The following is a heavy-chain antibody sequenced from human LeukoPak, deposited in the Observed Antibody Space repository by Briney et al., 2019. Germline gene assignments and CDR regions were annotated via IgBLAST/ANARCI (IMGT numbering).Heavy chain of an antibody. CDR1: GYTFTSYD. J-gene: IGHJ6*03. CDR3: ARQDARVRGVIMGIYYYYYMDV. CDR2: MNPNSGNT. Sequence: ASVKVSCKASGYTFTSYDINWVRQATGQGLEWMGWMNPNSGNTGYAQKFQGRVTITRNTSISTAYMELSSLRSEDTAVYYCARQDARVRGVIMGIYYYYYMDVWGKGTTVTISS. V-gene: IGHV1-8*03. D-gene: IGHD3-10*01.